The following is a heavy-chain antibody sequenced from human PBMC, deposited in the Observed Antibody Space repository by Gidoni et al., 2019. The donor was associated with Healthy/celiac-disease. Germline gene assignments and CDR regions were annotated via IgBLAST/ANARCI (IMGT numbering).Heavy chain of an antibody. Sequence: QVQLQQWGAGLLKPSETLSLTCAAYGGSFSGYYWSWIRQPPGKGLEWIGEINHSGSTNYNPSRKSRVTISVDTSKNQFSLKLSSVTAADTAVYYCARGGASSIAVAGTTPAGWGQGTLVTVSS. D-gene: IGHD6-19*01. CDR1: GGSFSGYY. CDR2: INHSGST. CDR3: ARGGASSIAVAGTTPAG. V-gene: IGHV4-34*01. J-gene: IGHJ4*02.